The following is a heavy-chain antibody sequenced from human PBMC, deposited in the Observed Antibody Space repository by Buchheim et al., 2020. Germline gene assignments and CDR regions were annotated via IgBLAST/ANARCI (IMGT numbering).Heavy chain of an antibody. J-gene: IGHJ6*02. Sequence: QLQLQESGPGLVKPSETLSLTCTVSGGSISSSSYYWGWIRQPPGKGLEWIGSIYYSGSTYYNPSLKSRVTISVDTSKNQFSLKLSSVTAADTAVYYCARDCGYSYGYYYYYGMDVWGQGTT. CDR1: GGSISSSSYY. V-gene: IGHV4-39*07. D-gene: IGHD5-18*01. CDR3: ARDCGYSYGYYYYYGMDV. CDR2: IYYSGST.